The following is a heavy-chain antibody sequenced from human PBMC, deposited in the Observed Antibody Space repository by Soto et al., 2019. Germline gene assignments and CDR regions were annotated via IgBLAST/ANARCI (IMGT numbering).Heavy chain of an antibody. V-gene: IGHV3-30*18. CDR2: ISWDGLAQ. CDR1: GFSFSRYG. CDR3: AKETIQVGGPNYFDY. Sequence: GGSLRLSCEASGFSFSRYGMHWVRQAPGMGLEWVAVISWDGLAQYYADSVKGRFTISRDNSQSTLYLQMNSLRTEDTAIYYCAKETIQVGGPNYFDYWGQGALVTVSA. J-gene: IGHJ4*02. D-gene: IGHD1-1*01.